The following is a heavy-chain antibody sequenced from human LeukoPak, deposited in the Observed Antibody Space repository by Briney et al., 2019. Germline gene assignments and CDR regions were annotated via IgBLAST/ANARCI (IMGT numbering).Heavy chain of an antibody. Sequence: ETLSLTCTVSGGSISSSSYYWAWVRQAPGKGLEWVSSISSSSSYIYYADSVKGRFTISRDNAKNSLYLQMNSLRAEDTAVYYCARDYGSDYYDSSPGGYFDYWGQGTLVTVSS. V-gene: IGHV3-21*01. D-gene: IGHD3-22*01. J-gene: IGHJ4*02. CDR3: ARDYGSDYYDSSPGGYFDY. CDR1: GGSISSSSYY. CDR2: ISSSSSYI.